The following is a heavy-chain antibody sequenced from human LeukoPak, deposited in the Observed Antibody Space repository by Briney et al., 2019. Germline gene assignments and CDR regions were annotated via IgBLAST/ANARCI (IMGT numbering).Heavy chain of an antibody. V-gene: IGHV1-2*02. J-gene: IGHJ6*03. CDR3: ARVLNYSSSYYYYMDV. Sequence: ASVKVSCKASGYTFSGYYIHWVRQAPGQGLEWMGWINPNSGGTNYAQEFQGRVTMTRDTSISTAYMELSRLRSDDTAVYYCARVLNYSSSYYYYMDVWGKGTTVTVSS. CDR1: GYTFSGYY. D-gene: IGHD6-13*01. CDR2: INPNSGGT.